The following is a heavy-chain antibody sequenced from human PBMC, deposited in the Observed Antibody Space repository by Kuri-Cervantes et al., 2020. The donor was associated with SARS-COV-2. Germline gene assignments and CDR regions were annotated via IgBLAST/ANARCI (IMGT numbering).Heavy chain of an antibody. V-gene: IGHV4-39*01. CDR3: ARLQRVVVPAASFDY. CDR1: GGSISSSSSY. J-gene: IGHJ4*02. D-gene: IGHD2-2*01. CDR2: IYYSGST. Sequence: SETLSLTCTVSGGSISSSSSYWGWHRQPPGKGLEWIGSIYYSGSTYYNPSLKSPVTISVDTSKNQFSLKLSSVTAADTAVYYCARLQRVVVPAASFDYWGQGTLVTVSS.